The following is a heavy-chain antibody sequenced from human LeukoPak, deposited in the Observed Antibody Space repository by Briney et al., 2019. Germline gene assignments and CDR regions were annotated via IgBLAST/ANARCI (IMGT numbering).Heavy chain of an antibody. V-gene: IGHV3-21*01. D-gene: IGHD3-22*01. CDR2: ISSSSSYI. J-gene: IGHJ6*02. CDR1: GFTFSSYS. Sequence: PGGSLRLSCAASGFTFSSYSMNWVRQAPGKGLEWVSSISSSSSYIYYADSVKGRFTISRDNAKNSLYLQMNSLRAEDTAVYYCARDLHASGYYPTWDVYYYYYGMDVWGQGTTVTVSS. CDR3: ARDLHASGYYPTWDVYYYYYGMDV.